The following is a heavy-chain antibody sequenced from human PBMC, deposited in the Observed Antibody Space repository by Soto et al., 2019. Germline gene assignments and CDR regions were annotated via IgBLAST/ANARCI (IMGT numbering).Heavy chain of an antibody. CDR3: AMVANYVTPTPQDV. V-gene: IGHV1-18*01. CDR1: GYIFVNYG. J-gene: IGHJ6*02. Sequence: QVQLVQSGDEVRKPGSSVKVSCKASGYIFVNYGIAWVRQAPGQGLEWMGWISPYSGNTHSASKLQASLTMTTDTSTSTAYMDLGSLPSDDTAVYYCAMVANYVTPTPQDVWGQGTTVTVSS. D-gene: IGHD3-16*01. CDR2: ISPYSGNT.